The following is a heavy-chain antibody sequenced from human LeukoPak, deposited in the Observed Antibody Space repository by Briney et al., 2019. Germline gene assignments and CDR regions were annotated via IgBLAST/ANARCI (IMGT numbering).Heavy chain of an antibody. Sequence: GRSLRLSCAASGFTFSRYSMNWVRQAPGKGLEWSSYISSGSSAIYYADSVKGRFTIYRDNAKNSMYLQMNSLKDEDTAVYYCAISWGCYFDYWGQGTLVTVSS. V-gene: IGHV3-48*02. J-gene: IGHJ4*02. CDR3: AISWGCYFDY. CDR2: ISSGSSAI. D-gene: IGHD2-15*01. CDR1: GFTFSRYS.